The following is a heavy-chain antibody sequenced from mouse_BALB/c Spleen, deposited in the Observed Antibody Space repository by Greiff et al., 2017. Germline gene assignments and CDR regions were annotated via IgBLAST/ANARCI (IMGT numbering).Heavy chain of an antibody. CDR2: ISNLAYSI. V-gene: IGHV5-15*02. CDR3: AREGSYDGAWFAY. Sequence: EVKLVESGGGLVQPGGSRKLSCAASGFTFSDYGMAWVRQAPGKGPEWVAFISNLAYSIYYADTVTGRFTISRENAKNTLYLEMSSLRSEDTAMYYGAREGSYDGAWFAYWGQGTLVTVSA. CDR1: GFTFSDYG. D-gene: IGHD2-12*01. J-gene: IGHJ3*01.